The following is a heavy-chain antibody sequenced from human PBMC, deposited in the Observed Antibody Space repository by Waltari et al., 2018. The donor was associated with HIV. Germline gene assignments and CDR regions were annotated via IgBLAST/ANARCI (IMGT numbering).Heavy chain of an antibody. J-gene: IGHJ4*02. CDR2: INIDGRTI. Sequence: EVQLVQSGGGLIKPGGSLRLSCAASGFSVTNYWMHWVRQSTGKGLVWVSRINIDGRTIDYADSVKGRFTISRDSAKNTLSLQMNSLREEDTAVYYCSRDTFGEYDFWGQGALVTVSS. CDR1: GFSVTNYW. CDR3: SRDTFGEYDF. D-gene: IGHD3-3*01. V-gene: IGHV3-74*01.